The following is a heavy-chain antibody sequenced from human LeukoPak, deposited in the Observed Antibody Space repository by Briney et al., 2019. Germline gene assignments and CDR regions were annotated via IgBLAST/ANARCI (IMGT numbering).Heavy chain of an antibody. CDR2: IYYSGST. Sequence: SETLSLTCTVSGGSVSSGSYYWSWIRQPPGKGLEWIGYIYYSGSTNYNPSLKSRVTISVDTSKNQFSLKLSSVTAADTAVYYCARGPFWYSYGYTYGMDVWGQGTTVTVSS. J-gene: IGHJ6*02. D-gene: IGHD5-18*01. V-gene: IGHV4-61*01. CDR3: ARGPFWYSYGYTYGMDV. CDR1: GGSVSSGSYY.